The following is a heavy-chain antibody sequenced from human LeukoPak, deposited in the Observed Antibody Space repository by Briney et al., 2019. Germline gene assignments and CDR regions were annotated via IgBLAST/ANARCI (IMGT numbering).Heavy chain of an antibody. CDR3: ARHDSLQYNYGRGYFDY. V-gene: IGHV4-39*01. CDR2: IYYSGIT. Sequence: PSETLSLTCTVSGVSINSNTYYWGWIRQPPGKGLEWIGSIYYSGITYYSPSLKSRVTISVDTSKNQFSLRLSSVTAADTAVFYCARHDSLQYNYGRGYFDYWGQGTLVTVSS. J-gene: IGHJ4*02. D-gene: IGHD5-18*01. CDR1: GVSINSNTYY.